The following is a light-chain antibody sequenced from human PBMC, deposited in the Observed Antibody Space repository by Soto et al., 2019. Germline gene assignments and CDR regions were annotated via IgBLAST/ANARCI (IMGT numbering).Light chain of an antibody. CDR1: SGHSSYI. CDR2: LEGSGSY. Sequence: QSVLTQSSSASASLGSSVKLTCTLNSGHSSYIIAWHQQQPGKAPRYLMKLEGSGSYNKGSGVPDRFSGSSSGADRYLTISNHLFEAAGDYYCEPWHRNPHGVFGGGTKWTVL. V-gene: IGLV4-60*02. J-gene: IGLJ3*02. CDR3: EPWHRNPHGV.